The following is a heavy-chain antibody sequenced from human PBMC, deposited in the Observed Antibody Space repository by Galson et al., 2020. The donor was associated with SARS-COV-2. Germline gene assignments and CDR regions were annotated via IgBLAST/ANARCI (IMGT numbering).Heavy chain of an antibody. CDR1: GGSITSSPSY. CDR3: ARHMSGITVTSAFHL. V-gene: IGHV4-39*01. Sequence: SETLYLTCTGAGGSITSSPSYWGWISQPPGKGLEWVASVYYSGTAYYNPSLKSRVTISVDTSKNQFYLTLSSVTAADTALYYCARHMSGITVTSAFHLWGQGTLVSVSS. D-gene: IGHD3-22*01. J-gene: IGHJ3*01. CDR2: VYYSGTA.